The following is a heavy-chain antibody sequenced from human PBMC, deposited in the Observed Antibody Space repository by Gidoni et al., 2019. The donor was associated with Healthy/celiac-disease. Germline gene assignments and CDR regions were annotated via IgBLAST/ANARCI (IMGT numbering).Heavy chain of an antibody. Sequence: QLQLQASGPGLVKPSETLSLTCTVSGGSISSSSYYWGWIRQPPGKGLEWIGSIYYSGSTYYNPSLKSRVTISVDTSKNQFSLKLSSVTAADTAVYYCAWYYYDSSGYFTDYWGQGTLVTVSS. CDR3: AWYYYDSSGYFTDY. CDR2: IYYSGST. CDR1: GGSISSSSYY. V-gene: IGHV4-39*01. J-gene: IGHJ4*02. D-gene: IGHD3-22*01.